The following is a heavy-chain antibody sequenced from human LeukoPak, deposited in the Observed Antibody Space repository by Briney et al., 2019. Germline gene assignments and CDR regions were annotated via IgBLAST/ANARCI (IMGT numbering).Heavy chain of an antibody. CDR3: ARDVSPRYSSGWADAFDI. V-gene: IGHV3-7*01. CDR1: GFTFTTSW. D-gene: IGHD6-19*01. CDR2: IKQDGSQR. Sequence: PGGSLRLSCAASGFTFTTSWMTWVRQAPGKGLEWVANIKQDGSQRHYADSVTGRFTISRDYAKNSLYLQMNSLRAEDTAVYYCARDVSPRYSSGWADAFDIWGQGTMVTVSS. J-gene: IGHJ3*02.